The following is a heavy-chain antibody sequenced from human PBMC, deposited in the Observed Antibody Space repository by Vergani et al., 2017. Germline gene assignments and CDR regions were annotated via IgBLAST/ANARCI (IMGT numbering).Heavy chain of an antibody. Sequence: EVQLVESGGGLVQPGGSLRLSCAASGFTFSNYAMSWVRQAPGKGLEWVSALSGSGGSTYYADSVKGRFTISRDNAKNSLYLQMNSLRAEDTAVYYCARDDYGSGSYYYYYYYGMDVWGQGTTVTVSS. V-gene: IGHV3-23*04. J-gene: IGHJ6*02. CDR2: LSGSGGST. D-gene: IGHD3-10*01. CDR1: GFTFSNYA. CDR3: ARDDYGSGSYYYYYYYGMDV.